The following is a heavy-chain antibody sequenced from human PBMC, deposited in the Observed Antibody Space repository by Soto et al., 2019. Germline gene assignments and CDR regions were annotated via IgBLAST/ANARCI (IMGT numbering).Heavy chain of an antibody. CDR2: IYPSDSDI. Sequence: PGESLKISCKTSGYSFTSHWSAWVRQMPGKGLEWMGIIYPSDSDIRYRPSFQGQVTISVDKSISTAYLQWSSLKASDTATYYCARQDYSNYRGGMDVWGQGSTVTVSS. CDR1: GYSFTSHW. D-gene: IGHD2-2*01. V-gene: IGHV5-51*01. J-gene: IGHJ6*02. CDR3: ARQDYSNYRGGMDV.